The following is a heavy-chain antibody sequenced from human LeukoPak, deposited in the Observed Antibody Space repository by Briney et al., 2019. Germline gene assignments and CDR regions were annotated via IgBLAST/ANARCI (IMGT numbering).Heavy chain of an antibody. CDR1: GGSFSGYY. CDR2: INHSGSS. CDR3: ARDLEQWLSMWYYFDY. V-gene: IGHV4-34*01. D-gene: IGHD6-19*01. Sequence: SETLSLTCAVYGGSFSGYYWSWIRQPPGKGLEWIGEINHSGSSNYNPSLKSRVTISVDMSKNQVSLKVNSVTAADTAVYYCARDLEQWLSMWYYFDYWGQGTLVTVSS. J-gene: IGHJ4*02.